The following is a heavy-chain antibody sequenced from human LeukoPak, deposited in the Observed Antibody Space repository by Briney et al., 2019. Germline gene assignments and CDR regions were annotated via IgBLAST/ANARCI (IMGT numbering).Heavy chain of an antibody. CDR3: AKDMVESCAASLDY. J-gene: IGHJ4*02. V-gene: IGHV3-43*02. Sequence: GGSLTLSCAASGFTFYDYAMHWVRQAPGKGLEGVSLIIGDGGSKYYADSVKGRFTISRDNSKNSLYLQMNSVRTEDAALYSCAKDMVESCAASLDYWGQGTLVTVSS. CDR2: IIGDGGSK. D-gene: IGHD2-15*01. CDR1: GFTFYDYA.